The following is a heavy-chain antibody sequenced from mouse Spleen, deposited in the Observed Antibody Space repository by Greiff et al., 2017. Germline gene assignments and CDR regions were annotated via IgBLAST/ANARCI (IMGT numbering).Heavy chain of an antibody. V-gene: IGHV5-6-2*01. CDR1: GFTFSSYA. J-gene: IGHJ2*01. Sequence: EVKLVESGGGLVKPGGSLKLSCAASGFTFSSYAMSWVRQTPEKRLEWVAAINSNGGSTYYPDTVKDRFTISRDNAKNTLYLQMSSLRSEDTALYYCARHPSDGYYLYYFDYWGQGTTLTVSS. CDR2: INSNGGST. D-gene: IGHD2-3*01. CDR3: ARHPSDGYYLYYFDY.